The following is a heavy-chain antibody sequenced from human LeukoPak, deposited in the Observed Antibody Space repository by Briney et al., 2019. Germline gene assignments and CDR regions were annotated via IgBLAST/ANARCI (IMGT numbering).Heavy chain of an antibody. Sequence: ASVKVSCKASGYTFTSYGISWVRQAPGQGLEWMGWISAYNGNTNYAQKLQGRVTMTTDTSTSTAYMELRSLRSDDTAVYYCAKGLRDTAMVPTDYWGQGTLVTVSS. CDR2: ISAYNGNT. D-gene: IGHD5-18*01. CDR3: AKGLRDTAMVPTDY. CDR1: GYTFTSYG. V-gene: IGHV1-18*01. J-gene: IGHJ4*02.